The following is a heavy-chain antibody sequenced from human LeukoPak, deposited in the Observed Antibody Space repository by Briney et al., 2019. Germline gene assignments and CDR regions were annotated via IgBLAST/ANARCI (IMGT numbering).Heavy chain of an antibody. D-gene: IGHD3-10*01. CDR3: ARDQDYYGSGSYGPDH. CDR1: GYSITSGYY. CDR2: IYHTGST. J-gene: IGHJ1*01. V-gene: IGHV4-38-2*02. Sequence: PSETLSLTCTVSGYSITSGYYWGWIRQPPGKGLEWIGSIYHTGSTFYNPSLKSRVTISVDPSKNQFSLKLISVIVADTAVYYCARDQDYYGSGSYGPDHWGQGTLVTVPS.